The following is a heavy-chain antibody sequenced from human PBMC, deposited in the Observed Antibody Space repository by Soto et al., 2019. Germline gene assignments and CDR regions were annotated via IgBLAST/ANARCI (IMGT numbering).Heavy chain of an antibody. CDR1: GFTFGDYA. Sequence: GGSLRLSCSASGFTFGDYAMSWFHQAPGKGLEWVGFIRSKAYGGTTEYAASVKGRFTISRDDSKSIAYLQMNSLKTEDTAVYYCTRDRPGYPTPTDYYYYYYMDVWGKGTTVTVSS. V-gene: IGHV3-49*03. J-gene: IGHJ6*03. D-gene: IGHD3-9*01. CDR3: TRDRPGYPTPTDYYYYYYMDV. CDR2: IRSKAYGGTT.